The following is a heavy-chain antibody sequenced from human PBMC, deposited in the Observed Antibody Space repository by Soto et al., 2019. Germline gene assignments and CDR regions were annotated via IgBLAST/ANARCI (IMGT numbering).Heavy chain of an antibody. CDR3: ARDLRRYSSSWLADYYYYYGMDV. J-gene: IGHJ6*02. V-gene: IGHV3-21*01. D-gene: IGHD6-13*01. CDR2: ISSSSSYI. CDR1: GFTFSSYS. Sequence: PGGSLRLSCAASGFTFSSYSMNWVRQAPGKGLEWVSSISSSSSYIYYADSVKGRFTISRDNAKNSPYLQMNSLRAEDTAVYYCARDLRRYSSSWLADYYYYYGMDVWGQGTTVTVSS.